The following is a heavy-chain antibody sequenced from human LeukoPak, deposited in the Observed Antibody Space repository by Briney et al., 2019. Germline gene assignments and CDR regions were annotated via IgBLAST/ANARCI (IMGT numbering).Heavy chain of an antibody. D-gene: IGHD5-24*01. CDR1: GFTFDDYD. Sequence: GRSLRLSCAAFGFTFDDYDMHWVRHAPGKGLEWVSGISWNSGSIGYADSVKGRFTISRDNAKNSLNLQMNSLRAEDTALYYCAKDMRVATILMRVAFDYWGQGTLVTVSS. CDR3: AKDMRVATILMRVAFDY. J-gene: IGHJ4*02. V-gene: IGHV3-9*01. CDR2: ISWNSGSI.